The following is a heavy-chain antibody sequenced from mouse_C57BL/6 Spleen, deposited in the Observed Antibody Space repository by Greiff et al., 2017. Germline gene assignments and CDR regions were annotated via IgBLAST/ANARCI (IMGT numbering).Heavy chain of an antibody. V-gene: IGHV7-3*01. Sequence: DVMLVESGGGLVQPGGSLSLSCAASGFTFTDYYMSWVRQPPGTALEWLGFIRNKANGYTTEDSASVQGRFTISRDNSQSILYLQMNALGAEDSATDYCARDDGYYCYAMDYWGQGTSVTVSS. CDR1: GFTFTDYY. J-gene: IGHJ4*01. D-gene: IGHD2-3*01. CDR3: ARDDGYYCYAMDY. CDR2: IRNKANGYTT.